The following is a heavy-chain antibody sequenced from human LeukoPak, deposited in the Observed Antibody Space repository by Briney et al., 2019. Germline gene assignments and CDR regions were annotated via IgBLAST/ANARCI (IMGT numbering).Heavy chain of an antibody. D-gene: IGHD3-9*01. CDR1: GYTFTDYY. CDR3: ATDNYGMLDY. V-gene: IGHV1-2*02. Sequence: ASVKVSCRASGYTFTDYYIHWVRRAPGQGLESMGWVDPRSGITKCTQKFQGRVTMTRDTSINTVYVDLSGLTFDDTAVYYCATDNYGMLDYWGQGTLVTVSS. CDR2: VDPRSGIT. J-gene: IGHJ4*02.